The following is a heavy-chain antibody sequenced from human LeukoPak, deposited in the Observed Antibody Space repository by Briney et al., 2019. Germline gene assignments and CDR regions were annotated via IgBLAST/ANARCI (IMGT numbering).Heavy chain of an antibody. D-gene: IGHD1-26*01. CDR3: TTDGVGVEGATYDN. CDR2: IKAKAHGGTI. V-gene: IGHV3-15*01. Sequence: GGSLRLSCAASGFTFSNYNMNWVRQAPGKGLEWVGRIKAKAHGGTIEYAAPVKGRFTISRDDSKNTLYLQMNSLKTEDTAVYYCTTDGVGVEGATYDNWGQGTLVSVSS. J-gene: IGHJ4*02. CDR1: GFTFSNYN.